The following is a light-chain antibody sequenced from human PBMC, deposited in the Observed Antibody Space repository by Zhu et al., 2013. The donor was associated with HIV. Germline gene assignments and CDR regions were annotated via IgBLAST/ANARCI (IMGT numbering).Light chain of an antibody. CDR3: QQYNNWPLT. CDR1: QSVSSN. CDR2: GAS. Sequence: EIVLTQSPATLSLSPGERATLSCGASQSVSSNLAWYQQRPGLAPRLLIYGASTRATGIPARFSGSGSGTEFTLTISSLQSEDFAVYYCQQYNNWPLTFGGGTKVEIK. J-gene: IGKJ4*01. V-gene: IGKV3-15*01.